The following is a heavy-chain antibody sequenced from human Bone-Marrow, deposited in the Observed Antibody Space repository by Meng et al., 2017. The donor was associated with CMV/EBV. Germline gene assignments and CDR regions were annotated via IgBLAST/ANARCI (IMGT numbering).Heavy chain of an antibody. CDR2: IYFSGST. CDR1: GGSSSYSDYY. V-gene: IGHV4-39*07. CDR3: ASRSSGAHAFDI. Sequence: SETLSLTCTVSGGSSSYSDYYWGWIRQPPGKGLEWIGNIYFSGSTYYNPSLQSRVTISVDTSKTKFSLTLTSVTAADTAVYYCASRSSGAHAFDIWGQGTMVTVSS. J-gene: IGHJ3*02. D-gene: IGHD2-15*01.